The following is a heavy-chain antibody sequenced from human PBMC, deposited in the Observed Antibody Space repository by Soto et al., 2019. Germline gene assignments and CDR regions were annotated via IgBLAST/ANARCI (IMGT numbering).Heavy chain of an antibody. V-gene: IGHV4-39*01. CDR2: IYYSGST. Sequence: QLQLQESGPGLVKPSETLSLTCTVSGGSISSSSYYWGWIRQPPGKGLEWIGSIYYSGSTYYNPSLKSRVTISVDTSKNQFSLKLSSVTAAATAGYYCARHLPCGGDCDSPFDYWGQGTLVTDSS. D-gene: IGHD2-21*02. CDR1: GGSISSSSYY. CDR3: ARHLPCGGDCDSPFDY. J-gene: IGHJ4*02.